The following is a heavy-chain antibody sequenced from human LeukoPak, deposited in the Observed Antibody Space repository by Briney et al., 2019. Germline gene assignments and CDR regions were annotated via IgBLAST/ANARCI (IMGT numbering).Heavy chain of an antibody. CDR1: GGSISSGGYY. CDR3: ARAAIAAAGVVNWFDP. V-gene: IGHV4-31*03. Sequence: TPSQTLSLTCTVSGGSISSGGYYWSWIRQHPGKGLEWIGYIYYSGSTYYNPSLKSRVTISVDTSKNQFSQKLSSVTAADTAVYYCARAAIAAAGVVNWFDPWGQGTLVTVSS. D-gene: IGHD6-13*01. J-gene: IGHJ5*02. CDR2: IYYSGST.